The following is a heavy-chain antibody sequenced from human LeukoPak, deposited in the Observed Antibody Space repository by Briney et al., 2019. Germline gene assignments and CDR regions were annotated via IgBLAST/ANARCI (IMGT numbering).Heavy chain of an antibody. J-gene: IGHJ6*02. CDR1: GFTLSSSA. Sequence: PGGSLRLSCAASGFTLSSSAMHWVRQAPGKGLEWVAVISNDESNKYYALSVLGRFTISRDNSKNTLFLQMSSLSAEDTAVYYCARGTDTKPFWSGYWVDVWGQGTTVTVSS. CDR2: ISNDESNK. CDR3: ARGTDTKPFWSGYWVDV. V-gene: IGHV3-30*04. D-gene: IGHD3-3*01.